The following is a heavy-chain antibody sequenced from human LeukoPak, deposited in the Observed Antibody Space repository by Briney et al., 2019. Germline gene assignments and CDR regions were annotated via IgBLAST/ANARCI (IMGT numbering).Heavy chain of an antibody. Sequence: PSETLSLTCTASGGSIGTYYWSWIRQPPGKGLELIGYMYDSGSTNYNPSLKSRVTISVDTSKTQFSLRLTSVTAADTAVYYCARHGGSYTFDFWGQGVLVTVSS. D-gene: IGHD1-26*01. V-gene: IGHV4-59*01. CDR1: GGSIGTYY. CDR3: ARHGGSYTFDF. J-gene: IGHJ4*02. CDR2: MYDSGST.